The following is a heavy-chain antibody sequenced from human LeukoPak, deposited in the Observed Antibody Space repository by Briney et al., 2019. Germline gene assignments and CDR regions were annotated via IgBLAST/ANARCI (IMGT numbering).Heavy chain of an antibody. V-gene: IGHV3-21*01. J-gene: IGHJ6*02. CDR2: ISSSSSYI. CDR3: ARWAAPDYYYYGMDV. D-gene: IGHD6-13*01. Sequence: GGSLRLSCAASGFTFSSYSMNWVRQAPGKGLEWVSSISSSSSYIYYADSVKGRFTISRDNAKNSLYLQTNSLRAEDTAVYYCARWAAPDYYYYGMDVWGQGTTVTVSS. CDR1: GFTFSSYS.